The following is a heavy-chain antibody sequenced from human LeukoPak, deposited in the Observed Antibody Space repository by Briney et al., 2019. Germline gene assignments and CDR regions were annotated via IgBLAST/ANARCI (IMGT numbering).Heavy chain of an antibody. D-gene: IGHD6-13*01. CDR3: AKDAAAAGYFDY. Sequence: GSLRLSCAASGFTFSSYTMSWVRQAPGKGLEWVSAISGRGGSTYYADSVKGRFTISRANSKNTLYLQMNSLRAEDTAVYYCAKDAAAAGYFDYWGQGTLVTVSS. V-gene: IGHV3-23*01. CDR2: ISGRGGST. CDR1: GFTFSSYT. J-gene: IGHJ4*02.